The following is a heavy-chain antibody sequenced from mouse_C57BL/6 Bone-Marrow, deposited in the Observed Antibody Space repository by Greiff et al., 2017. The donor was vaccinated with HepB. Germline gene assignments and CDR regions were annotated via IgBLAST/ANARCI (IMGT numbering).Heavy chain of an antibody. CDR3: ARRGTAQAPHFDY. D-gene: IGHD3-2*02. J-gene: IGHJ2*01. CDR1: GYAFSSSW. Sequence: QVQLKESGPELVKPGASVKISCKASGYAFSSSWMNWVKQRPGKGLEWIGRIYPGDGDTNYNGKFKGKATLTADKSSSTAYMQLSSLTSEDSAVYFCARRGTAQAPHFDYWGQGTTLTVSS. V-gene: IGHV1-82*01. CDR2: IYPGDGDT.